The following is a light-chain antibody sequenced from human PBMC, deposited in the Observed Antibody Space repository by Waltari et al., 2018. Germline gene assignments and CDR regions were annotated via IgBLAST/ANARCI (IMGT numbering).Light chain of an antibody. CDR3: TSFTSSSTIV. CDR1: SSDVGGYNY. CDR2: DGN. Sequence: QSALTQPASVSGSPGQSITISCTGSSSDVGGYNYVSWYQQHPGNAPQLMISDGNQLSSGVSIRFSGSKSDNTASLTISGLQAEAEAHYYCTSFTSSSTIVFGGGTKLTVL. V-gene: IGLV2-14*03. J-gene: IGLJ2*01.